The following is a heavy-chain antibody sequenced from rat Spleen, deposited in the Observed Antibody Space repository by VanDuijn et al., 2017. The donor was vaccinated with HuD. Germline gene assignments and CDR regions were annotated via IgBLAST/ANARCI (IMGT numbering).Heavy chain of an antibody. V-gene: IGHV5-58*01. J-gene: IGHJ3*01. Sequence: EVQLVESGGGLVQPGRSLRLSCVASGFTFSTYWMYWTRQAPGKGLEWVSSINSDGTTTYYPDSVKGRFTISRDNAENTVYLQMNSLRSEDTGTYYCARGYYSSYIYDYFPYWGQGTLVTVSS. CDR3: ARGYYSSYIYDYFPY. CDR1: GFTFSTYW. CDR2: INSDGTTT. D-gene: IGHD1-2*01.